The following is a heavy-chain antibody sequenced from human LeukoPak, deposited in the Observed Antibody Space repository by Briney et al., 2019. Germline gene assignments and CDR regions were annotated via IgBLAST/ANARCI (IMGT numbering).Heavy chain of an antibody. CDR2: INHSVST. J-gene: IGHJ5*02. D-gene: IGHD4-11*01. CDR3: ARARRDYSNYEGPMNWFDP. Sequence: PSETLSLTCAVYGGSFSGYYWSWIRQPPGKGLEWIGEINHSVSTNYNPSLKSRVTISVDTSKNQFSLKLSSVTAADTAVYYCARARRDYSNYEGPMNWFDPWGQGTLVTVSS. CDR1: GGSFSGYY. V-gene: IGHV4-34*01.